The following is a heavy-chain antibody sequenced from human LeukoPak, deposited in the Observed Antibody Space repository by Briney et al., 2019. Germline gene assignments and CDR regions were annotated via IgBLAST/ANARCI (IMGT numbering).Heavy chain of an antibody. V-gene: IGHV5-51*01. CDR1: GYSFTSYW. CDR2: IYPGESET. D-gene: IGHD2-15*01. Sequence: GESLKTSCKGSGYSFTSYWIGWVRQMPAKGLGWVGIIYPGESETRYSPSVQGQVSISADKSIRTAYLQWSSLKDWDTAMYYCARRLGYCSGGSCSRLLHWFDPWGQGTLVTVSS. CDR3: ARRLGYCSGGSCSRLLHWFDP. J-gene: IGHJ5*02.